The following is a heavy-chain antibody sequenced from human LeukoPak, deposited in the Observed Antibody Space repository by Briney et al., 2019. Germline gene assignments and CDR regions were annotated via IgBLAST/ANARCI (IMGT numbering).Heavy chain of an antibody. J-gene: IGHJ6*02. CDR1: GFTFSSYG. V-gene: IGHV3-33*01. D-gene: IGHD6-6*01. Sequence: PGGSLRLSCAASGFTFSSYGMHWVRQAPGKGLEWVAVIWYDGSNKYYADSVKGRFTISRDNSKSTLYLQMNSLRAEDTAVYYCARDDIAARPYYYYYYGMDVWGQGTTVTVSS. CDR2: IWYDGSNK. CDR3: ARDDIAARPYYYYYYGMDV.